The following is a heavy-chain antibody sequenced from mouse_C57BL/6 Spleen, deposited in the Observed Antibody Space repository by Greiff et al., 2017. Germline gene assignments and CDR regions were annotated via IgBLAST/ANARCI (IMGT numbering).Heavy chain of an antibody. Sequence: VMLVESGPELVKPGASVKISCKASGYAFSSSWMNWVKQRPGKGLEWIGRIYPGDGDTNYNGKFKGKATLTADKSSSTAYMQLSSLTSEDSAVYFCARLYGERYFDYWGQGTTLTVSS. D-gene: IGHD1-1*02. CDR3: ARLYGERYFDY. CDR2: IYPGDGDT. CDR1: GYAFSSSW. J-gene: IGHJ2*01. V-gene: IGHV1-82*01.